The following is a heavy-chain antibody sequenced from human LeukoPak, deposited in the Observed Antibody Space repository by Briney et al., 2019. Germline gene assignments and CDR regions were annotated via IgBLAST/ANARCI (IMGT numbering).Heavy chain of an antibody. CDR2: IYYSGST. CDR3: ATTGGSWYDGSLDY. D-gene: IGHD6-13*01. J-gene: IGHJ4*02. CDR1: GGSISSYY. Sequence: SETLSLTYTVSGGSISSYYWSWIRQPPGKGLEWIGYIYYSGSTNYNPSLKSRVTISVDTSKNQFSLKLSSVSAADTAVYYCATTGGSWYDGSLDYWGQGTLVTVSS. V-gene: IGHV4-59*01.